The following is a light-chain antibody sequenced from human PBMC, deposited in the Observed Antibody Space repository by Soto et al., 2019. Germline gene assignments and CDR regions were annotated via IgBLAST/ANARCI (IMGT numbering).Light chain of an antibody. CDR2: DAS. Sequence: EIVLTQSPATPSLSPGERATLSCRASQSVSNYLAWYQQKPGQAPRLLIYDASNRATAIPARFSGSGSGTDFTLTISSLEPEDFAVYYCQQRSNWPLLTFGGGTKVEIK. V-gene: IGKV3-11*01. CDR3: QQRSNWPLLT. CDR1: QSVSNY. J-gene: IGKJ4*01.